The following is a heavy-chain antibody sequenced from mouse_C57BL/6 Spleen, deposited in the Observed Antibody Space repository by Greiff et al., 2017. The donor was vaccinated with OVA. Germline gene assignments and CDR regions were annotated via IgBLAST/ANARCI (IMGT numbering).Heavy chain of an antibody. CDR2: IYPRSGNT. CDR3: ARASYDYDHY. D-gene: IGHD2-4*01. J-gene: IGHJ2*01. Sequence: VKLMESGAELARPGASVKLSCKASGYTFTSYGISWVKQRTGQGLEWIGEIYPRSGNTYYNEKFKGKATLTADKSSSTAYMELRSLTSEDSAVYFCARASYDYDHYWGQGTTLTVSS. CDR1: GYTFTSYG. V-gene: IGHV1-81*01.